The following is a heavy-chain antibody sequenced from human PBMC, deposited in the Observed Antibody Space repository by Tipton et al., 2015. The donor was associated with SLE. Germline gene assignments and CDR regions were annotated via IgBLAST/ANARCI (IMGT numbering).Heavy chain of an antibody. Sequence: TLSLTCTVSGDSISSGDYYWSWIRQPPGKSLEWIGYIYYSGSTYYNPSLKSRVTISVDTSKNQFSLKLNSVTAADTAVYFCARLVEVYFDYWGQGTLVTVSS. D-gene: IGHD1-1*01. V-gene: IGHV4-30-4*01. CDR3: ARLVEVYFDY. CDR2: IYYSGST. CDR1: GDSISSGDYY. J-gene: IGHJ4*02.